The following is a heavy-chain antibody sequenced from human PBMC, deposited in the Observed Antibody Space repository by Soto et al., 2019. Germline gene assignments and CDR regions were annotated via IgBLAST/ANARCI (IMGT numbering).Heavy chain of an antibody. J-gene: IGHJ4*02. CDR3: AKDSIPYSSSYDLDH. D-gene: IGHD6-6*01. V-gene: IGHV3-33*06. CDR2: IWYDGSNK. CDR1: GFTFSSYG. Sequence: GGSLRLSCAASGFTFSSYGMHWVRQAPGKGLEWVAVIWYDGSNKYYADSVKGRFTISRDNSKNTLYLQMNSLRAEDTAVYYYAKDSIPYSSSYDLDHWGRGALVTVSS.